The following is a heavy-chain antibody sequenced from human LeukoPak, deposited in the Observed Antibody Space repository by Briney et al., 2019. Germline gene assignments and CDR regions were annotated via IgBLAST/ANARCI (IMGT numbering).Heavy chain of an antibody. CDR1: DYSISSGYGYY. Sequence: PSETLSLTCTVSDYSISSGYGYYCGWIRQPPGKGLEWIGNIYHSGITYYNHFNSSLKSRVTISIDTSKNQFSLRLTSVTAADTAVYFCATLVSTKYYLDYWGQGTLVTVSS. V-gene: IGHV4-38-2*02. J-gene: IGHJ4*02. D-gene: IGHD5/OR15-5a*01. CDR2: IYHSGIT. CDR3: ATLVSTKYYLDY.